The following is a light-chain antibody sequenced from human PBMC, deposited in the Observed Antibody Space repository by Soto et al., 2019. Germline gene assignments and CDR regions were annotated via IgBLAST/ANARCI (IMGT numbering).Light chain of an antibody. CDR1: SSNIGRDT. V-gene: IGLV1-44*01. Sequence: QSVLTQPPSASGTPGQRVIISCSGSSSNIGRDTVNWYRQFPGTAPKLLIYSNNQRPSGVPDRFSGYKSGTSASLAISGLQCEDEADYYCAVGDDSLNGLWVFGGGTKLTVL. J-gene: IGLJ3*02. CDR2: SNN. CDR3: AVGDDSLNGLWV.